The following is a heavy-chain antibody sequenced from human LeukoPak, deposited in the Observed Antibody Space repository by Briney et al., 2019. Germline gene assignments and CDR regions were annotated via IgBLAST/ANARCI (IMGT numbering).Heavy chain of an antibody. V-gene: IGHV3-33*01. Sequence: GGSLRLSCAASGFTFSSYGMHWVRQAPGKGLEWVAVILSDGSKEFYTDSVKGRFTISRDSSKNTLYLQMNSLRAEDTAVYYCARSWYSDYWGQGTLVTVSS. D-gene: IGHD2-15*01. J-gene: IGHJ4*02. CDR3: ARSWYSDY. CDR2: ILSDGSKE. CDR1: GFTFSSYG.